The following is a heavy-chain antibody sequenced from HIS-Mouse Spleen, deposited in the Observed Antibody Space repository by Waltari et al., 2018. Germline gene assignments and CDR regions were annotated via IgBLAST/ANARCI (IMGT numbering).Heavy chain of an antibody. CDR1: GGSISSSSYY. J-gene: IGHJ2*01. D-gene: IGHD6-13*01. CDR3: AREIPYSSSWYDWYFDL. Sequence: QLQLQESGPGLVKPSETLSLTCTVSGGSISSSSYYWGWIRQPPGKGLEWIASIYYSGSTHYNPSLKSRVTISVDTSKTQFSLKLSSVTAADTAVYYCAREIPYSSSWYDWYFDLWGRGTLVTVSS. V-gene: IGHV4-39*07. CDR2: IYYSGST.